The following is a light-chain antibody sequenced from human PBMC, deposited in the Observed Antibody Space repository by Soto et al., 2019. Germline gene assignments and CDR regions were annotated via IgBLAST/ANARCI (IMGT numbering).Light chain of an antibody. J-gene: IGLJ1*01. CDR3: GSYSSGTTLEV. CDR2: EVS. V-gene: IGLV2-14*01. Sequence: QSALTQPASVSGSPGQSITISCTGTSADVGGYDFVSWYQQHPGKPPQLIIYEVSYRPSGVSSRFSASKSGNKASLTISGLHVEDEATHFCGSYSSGTTLEVFGSGTKVTVL. CDR1: SADVGGYDF.